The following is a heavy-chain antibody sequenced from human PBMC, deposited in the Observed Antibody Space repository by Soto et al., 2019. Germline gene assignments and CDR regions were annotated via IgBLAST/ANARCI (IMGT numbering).Heavy chain of an antibody. V-gene: IGHV4-30-4*01. J-gene: IGHJ3*02. Sequence: SATLSLTCTVSGGSFSSGDYYWSWVRQPPGKGLEWIGYIYYTGSTFNNPSLKSRVSISIDTSKTQFSLKLSSVTAADTAVYYCARVGAYNWNSWAFDIWGQGTMVTVSS. CDR1: GGSFSSGDYY. D-gene: IGHD1-7*01. CDR2: IYYTGST. CDR3: ARVGAYNWNSWAFDI.